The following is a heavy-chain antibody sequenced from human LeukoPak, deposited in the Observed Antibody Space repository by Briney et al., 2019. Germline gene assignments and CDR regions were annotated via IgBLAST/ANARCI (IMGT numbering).Heavy chain of an antibody. Sequence: GGSLRLSCVASGFNFTNAWMSWVRQAPGKGLEWVGRIKSKTDGGTTDYGAPVKGIFTISRDDSKNTLYLQMNSLKTEDTAIYYCTASRGSGNFIYWGQGTLVTVSS. V-gene: IGHV3-15*01. CDR3: TASRGSGNFIY. CDR1: GFNFTNAW. J-gene: IGHJ4*02. D-gene: IGHD3-10*01. CDR2: IKSKTDGGTT.